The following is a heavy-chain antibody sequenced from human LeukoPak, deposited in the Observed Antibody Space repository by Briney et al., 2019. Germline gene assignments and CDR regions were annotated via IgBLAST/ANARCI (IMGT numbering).Heavy chain of an antibody. J-gene: IGHJ6*02. D-gene: IGHD3-10*01. CDR3: AKGEGTGIHYYSMDV. CDR1: GFSFDDYS. CDR2: ISWNGNSI. V-gene: IGHV3-9*01. Sequence: GGSLSLSCPVSGFSFDDYSMQWVRHPRGEGREWVSAISWNGNSIVYADSVKGRFTIARDNAKNSLYLQMNSLRAEDTALYYCAKGEGTGIHYYSMDVWGQGTTVTVSS.